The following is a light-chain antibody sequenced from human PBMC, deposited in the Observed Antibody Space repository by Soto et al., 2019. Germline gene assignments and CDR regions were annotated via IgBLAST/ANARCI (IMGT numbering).Light chain of an antibody. Sequence: EIVLTQSPVTLSLSPGERTTLSCRASQSVRTYLAWYQQRPGQAPRLLIYDASNRATGIPARFSGSGSGTDFTLTISSLEPEDFAVYYCQHRNSWPGTFGQGTNLEIK. J-gene: IGKJ2*02. CDR2: DAS. CDR1: QSVRTY. V-gene: IGKV3-11*01. CDR3: QHRNSWPGT.